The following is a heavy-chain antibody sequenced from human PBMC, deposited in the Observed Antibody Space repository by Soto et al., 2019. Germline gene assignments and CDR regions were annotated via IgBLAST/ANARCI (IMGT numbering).Heavy chain of an antibody. CDR3: AKGLDRASLDF. V-gene: IGHV3-23*01. CDR1: GFTFSTHT. CDR2: LTADSDDT. D-gene: IGHD1-1*01. J-gene: IGHJ4*02. Sequence: EVQLLESGGTLVQPGGSLRLSCVASGFTFSTHTMNWVRQAPGKGLEWVSRLTADSDDTSYADSIKGRFTISRDNSKNTLYLQMNSPRAEDTAIYYCAKGLDRASLDFWGQGALVTVSS.